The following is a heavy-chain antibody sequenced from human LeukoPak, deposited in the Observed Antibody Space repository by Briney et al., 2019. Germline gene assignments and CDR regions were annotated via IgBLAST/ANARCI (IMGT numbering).Heavy chain of an antibody. CDR1: GGSFSGYY. Sequence: SETLSLTCAVYGGSFSGYYWGWIRQPPGKGLEWIGSINYSGSTFYNPSLKSRVTMSVDTSKNQFSLKLSFVTAADTAVYYCARVTKVYSSGWNNWFDPWGQGTLVTVSS. CDR3: ARVTKVYSSGWNNWFDP. J-gene: IGHJ5*02. V-gene: IGHV4-34*01. CDR2: INYSGST. D-gene: IGHD6-19*01.